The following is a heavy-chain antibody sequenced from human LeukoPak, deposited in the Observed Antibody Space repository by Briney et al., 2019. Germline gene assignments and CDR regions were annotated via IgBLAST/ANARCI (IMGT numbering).Heavy chain of an antibody. Sequence: GGSLRLSCAASGFRFSYHDMHWVRQAPGKGLEFVSSIGAAGAHTFYADSVKGRFTISRDNFRSTMYLQMDGLRPEDSAVYYCARELGGTKTGGFDIWGQGTVVTVFS. CDR3: ARELGGTKTGGFDI. J-gene: IGHJ3*02. CDR1: GFRFSYHD. CDR2: IGAAGAHT. V-gene: IGHV3-64*02. D-gene: IGHD1-14*01.